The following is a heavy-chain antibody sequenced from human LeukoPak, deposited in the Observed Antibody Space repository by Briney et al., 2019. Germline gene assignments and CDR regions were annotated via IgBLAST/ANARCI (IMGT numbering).Heavy chain of an antibody. Sequence: SETLSLTCTVSGGSISSYYWSWIRQPPGKGLEWIAYIYYSGSTNYNPSLKSRVTISVDTSKKQFSLKLSSVTAADTAVYYCARADGRLATDIDYWGQGTLVTVSS. J-gene: IGHJ4*02. CDR1: GGSISSYY. D-gene: IGHD5-12*01. CDR2: IYYSGST. V-gene: IGHV4-59*01. CDR3: ARADGRLATDIDY.